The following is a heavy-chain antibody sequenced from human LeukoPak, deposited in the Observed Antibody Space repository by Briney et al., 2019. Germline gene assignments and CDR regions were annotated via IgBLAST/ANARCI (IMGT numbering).Heavy chain of an antibody. J-gene: IGHJ4*02. CDR3: ARPRLLYGSGPILV. V-gene: IGHV4-34*01. Sequence: GSLRLSCAASGFIFSDHYMDWVRQPPGKGLEWIGEMSHSGYPNYNPSLKSRVAISVDTSKNQFSLNLTSVTAADTAVYYCARPRLLYGSGPILVWGQGNLVTVSS. CDR1: GFIFSDHY. D-gene: IGHD3-10*01. CDR2: MSHSGYP.